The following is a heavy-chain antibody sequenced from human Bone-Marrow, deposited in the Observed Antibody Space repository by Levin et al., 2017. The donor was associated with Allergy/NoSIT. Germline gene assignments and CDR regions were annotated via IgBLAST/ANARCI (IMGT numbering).Heavy chain of an antibody. D-gene: IGHD2-21*02. Sequence: GGSLRLSCAASGFTFSVYGMRWVRQAPGKGLEWVSYISGGSSTIHYTESVKGRFTVSRDNAKNSLYLEMNSLRAEDTAVYYSARGRGGDGRDYWGQGSLVIVSS. CDR1: GFTFSVYG. V-gene: IGHV3-48*01. CDR3: ARGRGGDGRDY. CDR2: ISGGSSTI. J-gene: IGHJ4*02.